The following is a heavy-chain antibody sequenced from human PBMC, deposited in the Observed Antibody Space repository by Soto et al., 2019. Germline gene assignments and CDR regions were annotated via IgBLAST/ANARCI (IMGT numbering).Heavy chain of an antibody. CDR3: VREGRSSLDF. J-gene: IGHJ3*01. Sequence: SGGSLRLSCAVSGLIFTSYAMNWVRQAPGKGLEWVSVIGGRGNSAYYADSVQCRFTISRDNSKNTLSLQMSSLKADDTAIYYCVREGRSSLDFWGPGRMVPVS. V-gene: IGHV3-23*01. CDR1: GLIFTSYA. D-gene: IGHD2-15*01. CDR2: IGGRGNSA.